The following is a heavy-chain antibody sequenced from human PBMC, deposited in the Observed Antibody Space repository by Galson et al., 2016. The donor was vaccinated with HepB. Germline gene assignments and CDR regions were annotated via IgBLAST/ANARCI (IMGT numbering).Heavy chain of an antibody. D-gene: IGHD5-18*01. CDR1: GGSISSGSSH. Sequence: TLSLTCTVSGGSISSGSSHWNWIPQPAGRGLEWIGRIFTSGNTNYSPSLKSRVTISADTSKNQFSLKLSSVTAADTAVYFCARGEYSYGYFDYWGQGTLVTVSS. V-gene: IGHV4-61*02. CDR2: IFTSGNT. J-gene: IGHJ4*02. CDR3: ARGEYSYGYFDY.